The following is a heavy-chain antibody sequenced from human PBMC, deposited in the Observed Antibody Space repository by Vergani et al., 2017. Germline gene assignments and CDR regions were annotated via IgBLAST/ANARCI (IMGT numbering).Heavy chain of an antibody. CDR3: ARQAFSHYQYYYMDV. CDR1: CGYISSSSYY. CDR2: NYYSRST. D-gene: IGHD3-16*01. Sequence: QLQLQESGPGLVKPSETLSLICTVSCGYISSSSYYWGWLRQPPGKGLEWIGNNYYSRSTNFNPSLKSRVTISVDTSKNQFSLKLSSVTAADTAVYKCARQAFSHYQYYYMDVWGKGTTVTVSS. V-gene: IGHV4-39*01. J-gene: IGHJ6*03.